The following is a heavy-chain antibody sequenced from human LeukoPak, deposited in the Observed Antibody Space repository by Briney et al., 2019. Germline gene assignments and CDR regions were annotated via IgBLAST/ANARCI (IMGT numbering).Heavy chain of an antibody. J-gene: IGHJ3*02. D-gene: IGHD6-13*01. CDR1: GFTFSSYG. CDR2: IWFDGSNK. CDR3: ARGKEQQMYAFDI. Sequence: PGGSLRRSCAASGFTFSSYGMHWVRQAPRKGLEGVADIWFDGSNKYYADSVKGRFTISRDNSKNTLYLQMNSLSDEDTAVYYCARGKEQQMYAFDIWGQGTMVTVSS. V-gene: IGHV3-33*01.